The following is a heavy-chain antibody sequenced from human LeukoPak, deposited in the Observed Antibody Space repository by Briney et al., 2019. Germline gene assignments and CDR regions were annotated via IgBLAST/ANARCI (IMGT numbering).Heavy chain of an antibody. CDR3: ARGTEIAVAGTFDY. V-gene: IGHV1-69*05. CDR2: IIPIFGTA. D-gene: IGHD6-19*01. J-gene: IGHJ4*02. Sequence: ASVKVSXKASGGTFSSYAISWVRQAPGQGLEWMGRIIPIFGTANYAQKLQGRVTITTDESTSTAYMELSSLRSEDTAVYYCARGTEIAVAGTFDYWGQGTLVTVSS. CDR1: GGTFSSYA.